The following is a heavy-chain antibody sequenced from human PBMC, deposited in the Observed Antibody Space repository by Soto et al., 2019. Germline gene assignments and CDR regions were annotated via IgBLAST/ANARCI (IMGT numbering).Heavy chain of an antibody. J-gene: IGHJ6*03. CDR1: GGSFSGNY. CDR3: ARGRLVAGNRYYYFMDV. Sequence: QVQLQQWGAGLLKPSETLSLTCAVYGGSFSGNYWSWIRQPPGKGLEWIGEISHGGSTYYNPSLKSRVTLSVDTSKNQFSLNLSSVTVADTAVYYCARGRLVAGNRYYYFMDVWGKGTTVTVSS. CDR2: ISHGGST. V-gene: IGHV4-34*01. D-gene: IGHD6-13*01.